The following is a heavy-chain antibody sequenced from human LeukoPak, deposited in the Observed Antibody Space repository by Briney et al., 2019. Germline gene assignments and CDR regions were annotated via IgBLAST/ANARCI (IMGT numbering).Heavy chain of an antibody. CDR2: ISGNGVET. Sequence: GGSLRLSCVASGFTFSRYYMSWVRQTPGKGLEWVSGISGNGVETFYADSVKGRFTISRDNSKKTVDLQMNSLRVEDTAIFYCAKIVVPAAYYFYGMDVWGQGTTVTVSS. CDR3: AKIVVPAAYYFYGMDV. J-gene: IGHJ6*02. D-gene: IGHD2-2*01. CDR1: GFTFSRYY. V-gene: IGHV3-23*01.